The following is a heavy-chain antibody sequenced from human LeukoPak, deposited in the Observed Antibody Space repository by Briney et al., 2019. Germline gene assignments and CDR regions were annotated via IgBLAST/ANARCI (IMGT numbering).Heavy chain of an antibody. D-gene: IGHD2-8*01. V-gene: IGHV3-21*06. CDR3: ARGEELMVYALSYYYYMDV. CDR2: ISSSSSYI. Sequence: PGGSLRLSCAASGFTFSSYSMNWVRQAPGKGLEWVSSISSSSSYIYYADSVKGRFTISRDNAKNSLYLQMNSLRAEDTAVYYCARGEELMVYALSYYYYMDVWGKGTTVTVSS. J-gene: IGHJ6*03. CDR1: GFTFSSYS.